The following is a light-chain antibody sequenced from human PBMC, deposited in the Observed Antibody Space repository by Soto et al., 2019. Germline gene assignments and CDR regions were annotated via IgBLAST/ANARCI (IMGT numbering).Light chain of an antibody. CDR3: AAWDDSLSAYWV. Sequence: QSVLTQPPSASGTPGQRVTISCSGSSSNIGSNYVYWYQQLPGTAPKLLIYRNNQRPSGVPDRFSGSKSGTSASLAISGLRSEDEADYYCAAWDDSLSAYWVLGGGTKLTVL. V-gene: IGLV1-47*01. CDR2: RNN. CDR1: SSNIGSNY. J-gene: IGLJ3*02.